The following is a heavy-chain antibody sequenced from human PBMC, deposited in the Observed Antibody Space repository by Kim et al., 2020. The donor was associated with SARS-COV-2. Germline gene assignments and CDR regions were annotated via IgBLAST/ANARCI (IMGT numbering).Heavy chain of an antibody. V-gene: IGHV5-51*01. J-gene: IGHJ6*02. CDR2: IYPGDSDT. CDR3: ARQSWEYSSGWYYYYGMDV. D-gene: IGHD6-19*01. Sequence: GESLKISCKGSGYSFTSYWIGWVRQMPGKGLEWMGIIYPGDSDTRYSPSFQGQVTISADKSISTAYLQWSSLKASDTAMYYCARQSWEYSSGWYYYYGMDVWGQGTTVTVSS. CDR1: GYSFTSYW.